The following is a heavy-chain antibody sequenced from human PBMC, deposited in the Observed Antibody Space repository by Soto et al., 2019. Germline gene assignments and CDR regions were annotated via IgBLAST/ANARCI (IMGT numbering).Heavy chain of an antibody. CDR2: INHSGST. Sequence: PSETLSLTCAVYGGSFSGYYWSWIRQPPGKGLEWIGEINHSGSTNYNPSLKSRVTISVDTSKNQFSLKLSSVTAADTAVYYCARDCRPVRRHPTKNVAGDYYYYGMDVWGQGTTVTVSS. D-gene: IGHD6-19*01. J-gene: IGHJ6*02. CDR1: GGSFSGYY. V-gene: IGHV4-34*01. CDR3: ARDCRPVRRHPTKNVAGDYYYYGMDV.